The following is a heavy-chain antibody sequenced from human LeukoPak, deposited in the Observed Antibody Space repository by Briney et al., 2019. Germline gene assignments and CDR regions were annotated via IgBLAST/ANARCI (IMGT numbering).Heavy chain of an antibody. Sequence: ASVKVSCKASGYTFTSYAMNWVRQTPGQGLEWMGWINTNTGNPTYAQGFTGRFVFSLDTSVSTAYLQISSLKAEDTAVYYCAKQLTTVADHDAFDIWGQGTMVTVSS. V-gene: IGHV7-4-1*02. CDR3: AKQLTTVADHDAFDI. D-gene: IGHD4-23*01. J-gene: IGHJ3*02. CDR1: GYTFTSYA. CDR2: INTNTGNP.